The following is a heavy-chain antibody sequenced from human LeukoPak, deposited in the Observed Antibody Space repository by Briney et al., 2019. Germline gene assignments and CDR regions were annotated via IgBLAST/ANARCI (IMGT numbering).Heavy chain of an antibody. CDR3: ARHQRDYYSSGTYHNAIDY. D-gene: IGHD3-10*01. V-gene: IGHV4-34*01. CDR2: INHSGST. Sequence: PSETLRLTCAVYGGSFSGYYWSWIRQPPGKGLEWIGEINHSGSTNYNPSLNSRVTLSIDTSKNQFSLKLSSVTAADTAVYYCARHQRDYYSSGTYHNAIDYWGQGTLDSVSS. J-gene: IGHJ4*02. CDR1: GGSFSGYY.